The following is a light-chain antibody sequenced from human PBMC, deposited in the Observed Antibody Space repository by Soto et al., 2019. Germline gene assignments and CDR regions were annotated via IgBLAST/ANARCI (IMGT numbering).Light chain of an antibody. Sequence: DIVMTQSPDSLAVSLGERATINCKSSQSVLSSSNNKNYLTWYQQKPGQPPKLLIYWASTREAGVPDRFSGSGSVTDFTLTISSLQAEDVAVYYCQQYYSSPLTFGPGTKVDIK. CDR1: QSVLSSSNNKNY. CDR2: WAS. V-gene: IGKV4-1*01. CDR3: QQYYSSPLT. J-gene: IGKJ3*01.